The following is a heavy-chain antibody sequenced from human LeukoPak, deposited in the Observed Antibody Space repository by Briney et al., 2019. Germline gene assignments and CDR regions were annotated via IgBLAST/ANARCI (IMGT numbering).Heavy chain of an antibody. CDR3: ARDYGSGSYLGY. CDR1: GDSITSYY. V-gene: IGHV4-59*01. CDR2: IYYSGST. Sequence: PSETLSLTCAVSGDSITSYYWSWIRQPPGKGLEWIGYIYYSGSTNYNPSLKSRVTISVDTSKNQFSLKLSSVTAADTAVYYCARDYGSGSYLGYWGQGTLVTVSS. D-gene: IGHD3-10*01. J-gene: IGHJ4*02.